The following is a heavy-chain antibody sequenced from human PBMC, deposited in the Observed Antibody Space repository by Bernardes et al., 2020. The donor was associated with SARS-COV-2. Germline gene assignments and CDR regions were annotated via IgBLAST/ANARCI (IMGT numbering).Heavy chain of an antibody. J-gene: IGHJ4*02. CDR3: TEDGSGTFPSRDFDY. Sequence: SVKVSCKVSGGTFSKYAVSWVRQAPGQGLEWVGRVIPILGMANYAQKFQGRVTITAAASTTIVYMELKSLRSDDTAVYYCTEDGSGTFPSRDFDYWGQGTLVTVSS. V-gene: IGHV1-69*04. CDR1: GGTFSKYA. D-gene: IGHD3-10*01. CDR2: VIPILGMA.